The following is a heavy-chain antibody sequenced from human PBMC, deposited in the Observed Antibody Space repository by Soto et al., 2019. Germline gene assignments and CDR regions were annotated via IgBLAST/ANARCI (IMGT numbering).Heavy chain of an antibody. Sequence: GGSLRLSCAASGFTFSSYAMSWVRQAPGKGLEWVSAISGSGGITYYADSVKGRFTISRDNSKNTLYLQMNSLRAEDTAVYYCAKDVVQAATYYYGMDVWGQGTTVTVSS. V-gene: IGHV3-23*01. CDR3: AKDVVQAATYYYGMDV. CDR1: GFTFSSYA. J-gene: IGHJ6*02. D-gene: IGHD2-2*01. CDR2: ISGSGGIT.